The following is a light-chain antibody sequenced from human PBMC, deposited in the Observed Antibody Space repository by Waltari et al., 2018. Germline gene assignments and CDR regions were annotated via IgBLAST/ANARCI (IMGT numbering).Light chain of an antibody. CDR3: QQRSNWPPMYT. Sequence: EIVLTQSPATLSLSPWERATLCCRASQSVSSYLAWYQQKPGQAPRLLIYDASNRATGIPARFSGSESGTDFTLTISSLEPEDFAVYYCQQRSNWPPMYTFGQGTKLEIK. V-gene: IGKV3-11*01. J-gene: IGKJ2*01. CDR2: DAS. CDR1: QSVSSY.